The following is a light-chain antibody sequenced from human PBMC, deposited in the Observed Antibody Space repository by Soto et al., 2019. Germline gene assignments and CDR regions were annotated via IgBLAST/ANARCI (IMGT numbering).Light chain of an antibody. J-gene: IGLJ1*01. CDR3: QSYDRSLSGSF. Sequence: QSVLTQPPSASGTPGQRVTISCSGRNSNIGSNYVYWYQQLPGTVPKLLIYRNTYRPSGVPDRFSGSRSATSASLTITGLQAEDEADYYCQSYDRSLSGSFFGTGTKLTVL. CDR2: RNT. V-gene: IGLV1-40*01. CDR1: NSNIGSNY.